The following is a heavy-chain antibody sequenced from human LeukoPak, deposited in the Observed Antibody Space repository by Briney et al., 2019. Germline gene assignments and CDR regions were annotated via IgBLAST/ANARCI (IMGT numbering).Heavy chain of an antibody. D-gene: IGHD2-15*01. V-gene: IGHV3-23*01. CDR3: AKDPCSGDSCYSFDY. J-gene: IGHJ4*02. CDR2: ISGSGGST. Sequence: GGSLRLSCAASGFTFRSYAMNWFRQASGKGLEWVSGISGSGGSTYYADSVKGRFTISRDNSKSSLYLQMNSLRAEDTAVYYCAKDPCSGDSCYSFDYWGQGTLVTVSS. CDR1: GFTFRSYA.